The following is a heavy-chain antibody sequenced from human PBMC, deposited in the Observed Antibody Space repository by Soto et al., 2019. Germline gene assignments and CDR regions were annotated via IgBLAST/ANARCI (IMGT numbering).Heavy chain of an antibody. CDR3: ARHIHGYCSSTSCSRVGYYYYMDV. V-gene: IGHV4-59*08. D-gene: IGHD2-2*01. Sequence: SETLSLTCTVSGGSISSYYWSWIRQPPGKGLEWIGYIYYSGSTNYNPSLKSRVTISVDTSKNQFSLKLSSVTTADTAVYYCARHIHGYCSSTSCSRVGYYYYMDVWGKGTTVTVSS. CDR2: IYYSGST. J-gene: IGHJ6*03. CDR1: GGSISSYY.